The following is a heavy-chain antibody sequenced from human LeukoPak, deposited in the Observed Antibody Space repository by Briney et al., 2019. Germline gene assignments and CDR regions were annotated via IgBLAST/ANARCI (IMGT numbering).Heavy chain of an antibody. D-gene: IGHD6-19*01. Sequence: SEALSLTCTVSGGSISNYYWSWIRQPPGKGLEWIGYIYYSGSTNYNPSLKSRVTISVDTSKNQFSLKLSSVTAADTAVYYCARLYGSGWYWEYYFDYWGQGTLVTVSS. CDR1: GGSISNYY. CDR3: ARLYGSGWYWEYYFDY. J-gene: IGHJ4*02. V-gene: IGHV4-59*01. CDR2: IYYSGST.